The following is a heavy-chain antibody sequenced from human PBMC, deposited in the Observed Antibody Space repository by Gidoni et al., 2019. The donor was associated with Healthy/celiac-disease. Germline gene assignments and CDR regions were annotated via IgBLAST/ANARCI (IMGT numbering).Heavy chain of an antibody. D-gene: IGHD2-15*01. CDR1: GGSFSGYY. J-gene: IGHJ5*02. CDR3: ARGAVAAIDP. Sequence: QVQLQQWGAGLLKPSETLSLTCAVYGGSFSGYYWSWIRQPPGKGLEWIGEINHSGSTNYNPSLKSRVTISVDTSKNQFSLELSSVTAADTAVYYCARGAVAAIDPWGQGTLVTVSS. V-gene: IGHV4-34*01. CDR2: INHSGST.